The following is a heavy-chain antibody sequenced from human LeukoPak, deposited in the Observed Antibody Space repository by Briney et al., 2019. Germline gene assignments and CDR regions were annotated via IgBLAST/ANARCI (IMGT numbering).Heavy chain of an antibody. CDR2: IYYSGST. V-gene: IGHV4-59*01. J-gene: IGHJ4*02. Sequence: SETLSLTCTVSGGSISSYYWSWIRQPPGKGLEWIEYIYYSGSTNYNPSLKSRVTISVDTSKNQFSLKLSSVTAADTAVYYCARVRGARANYFDYWGQGTLVTVSS. D-gene: IGHD2-15*01. CDR1: GGSISSYY. CDR3: ARVRGARANYFDY.